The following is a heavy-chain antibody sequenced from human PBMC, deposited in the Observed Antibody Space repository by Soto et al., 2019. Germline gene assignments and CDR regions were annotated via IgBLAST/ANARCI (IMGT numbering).Heavy chain of an antibody. V-gene: IGHV4-34*01. J-gene: IGHJ4*02. Sequence: ASETLSLTCAVYGGSFSGYYWSWIRQPPGKGLEWIGEINHSGSTNYNPSLKSRVTISVDTSKNQFSLKLSSVTAADTAVYYCATLGTRDYWGPRTLVTVSS. CDR2: INHSGST. CDR1: GGSFSGYY. CDR3: ATLGTRDY. D-gene: IGHD7-27*01.